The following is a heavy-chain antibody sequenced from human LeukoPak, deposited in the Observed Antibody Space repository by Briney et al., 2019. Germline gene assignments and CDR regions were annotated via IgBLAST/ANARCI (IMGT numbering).Heavy chain of an antibody. V-gene: IGHV4-4*07. J-gene: IGHJ5*02. D-gene: IGHD3-22*01. CDR1: GGSISSYY. Sequence: SETLSLTCTVSGGSISSYYWTWIRQPAGKGLEWIGRIYSSGSTNYNPSLKSRVIMSVDKSQNQFSLKLSSVTAADTAVYYCARARDYYDSSSYPNWFDPWGQGTLFTVSS. CDR3: ARARDYYDSSSYPNWFDP. CDR2: IYSSGST.